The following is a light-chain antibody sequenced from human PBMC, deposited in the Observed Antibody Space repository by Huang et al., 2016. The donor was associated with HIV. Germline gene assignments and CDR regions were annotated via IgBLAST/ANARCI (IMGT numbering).Light chain of an antibody. CDR3: QQSFNVPRT. V-gene: IGKV1-39*01. Sequence: DIQMTQSPSSLSASVGDRVTITCRSSHNIGTYLNWYQQKPGKVPNLLIYAASNLQSWVPSRFSGSGSGTDFTLTISSLQPEDFATYYCQQSFNVPRTFGQGTKVEIK. J-gene: IGKJ1*01. CDR1: HNIGTY. CDR2: AAS.